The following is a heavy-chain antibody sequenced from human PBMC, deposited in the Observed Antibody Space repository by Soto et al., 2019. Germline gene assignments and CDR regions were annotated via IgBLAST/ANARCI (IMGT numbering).Heavy chain of an antibody. J-gene: IGHJ6*02. Sequence: GGSLRLSCAASGFIFNTYGMHWVRQAPGKGLEWVAVISYEGSNKYYAGSVKGRLTISRDNSKNSLYLQMNSLRAEDTVVYYCAKGQHCSTTSCYFYFYGMDVWGQGTKVTVSS. CDR1: GFIFNTYG. D-gene: IGHD2-2*01. CDR2: ISYEGSNK. CDR3: AKGQHCSTTSCYFYFYGMDV. V-gene: IGHV3-30*18.